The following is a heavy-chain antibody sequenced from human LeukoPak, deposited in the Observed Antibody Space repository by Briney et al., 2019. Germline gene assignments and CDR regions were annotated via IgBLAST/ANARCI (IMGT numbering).Heavy chain of an antibody. CDR2: ISNSGGST. CDR1: GFTFSSYA. D-gene: IGHD3-22*01. CDR3: AKHYYDGSGYLVDY. V-gene: IGHV3-23*01. J-gene: IGHJ4*02. Sequence: GSLRLSCAASGFTFSSYAMSWVRQAPGKGLEWVSAISNSGGSTYYADSVKGRFTISRDNSKNTLYLQMNSLRAEDTAVYYCAKHYYDGSGYLVDYWGQGTLVTVSS.